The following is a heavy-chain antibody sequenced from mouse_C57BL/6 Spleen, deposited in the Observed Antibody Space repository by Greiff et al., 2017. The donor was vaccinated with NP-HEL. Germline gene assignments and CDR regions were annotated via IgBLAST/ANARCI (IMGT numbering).Heavy chain of an antibody. V-gene: IGHV1-5*01. CDR3: TRSATIVTTRYYFAY. CDR1: GYTFTSYW. J-gene: IGHJ2*01. D-gene: IGHD2-5*01. Sequence: VQLQQSGTVLARPGASVKMSCKTSGYTFTSYWMHWVKQRPGQGLEWIGAIYPGNSDTSYNQKFKGKAKLTAVTSASPAYMELSSLTNEDSAVYYCTRSATIVTTRYYFAYWGQGTTLTVSS. CDR2: IYPGNSDT.